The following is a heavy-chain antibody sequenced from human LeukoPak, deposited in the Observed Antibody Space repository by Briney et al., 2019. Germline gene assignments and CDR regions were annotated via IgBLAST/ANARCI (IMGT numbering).Heavy chain of an antibody. CDR1: GGSISSSSYY. Sequence: SETLSLTCTVSGGSISSSSYYWGWIRQPPGKGLEWIGSIYYSGSTYYNPSLKSRVTISVDTSKNQFSLKLSPVTAADTAVYYCARRPYNWGDAFDIWGQGTMVTVSS. V-gene: IGHV4-39*01. J-gene: IGHJ3*02. CDR3: ARRPYNWGDAFDI. CDR2: IYYSGST. D-gene: IGHD1-20*01.